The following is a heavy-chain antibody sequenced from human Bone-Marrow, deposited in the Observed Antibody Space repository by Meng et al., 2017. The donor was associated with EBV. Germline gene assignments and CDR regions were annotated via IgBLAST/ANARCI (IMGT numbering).Heavy chain of an antibody. CDR3: ARDSDILTGPGGY. D-gene: IGHD3-9*01. CDR2: IIPIFGTA. V-gene: IGHV1-69*01. J-gene: IGHJ4*02. Sequence: VHPGEVGTQPVSSVNVSCKASGGTFSIYAISWMRQAPGQGLECIGGIIPIFGTANYAQKFQGRVTITADESTSTAYMELSSLRSEDTAVYYCARDSDILTGPGGYWGQGTLVTVSS. CDR1: GGTFSIYA.